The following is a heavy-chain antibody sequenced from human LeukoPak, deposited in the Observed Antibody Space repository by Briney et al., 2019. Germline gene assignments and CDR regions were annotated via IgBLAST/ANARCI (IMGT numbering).Heavy chain of an antibody. CDR1: GFTFSSYS. D-gene: IGHD3-10*01. Sequence: GGSLRLSCAASGFTFSSYSMNWVRQAPGKGLEWVSYISSSSSTIYYADSVKGRFIISRDNAKNSLYLQMNSLRAEDTAVYYCARDFNYYGSGTTWDVWGKGTTVTVSS. J-gene: IGHJ6*04. V-gene: IGHV3-48*04. CDR3: ARDFNYYGSGTTWDV. CDR2: ISSSSSTI.